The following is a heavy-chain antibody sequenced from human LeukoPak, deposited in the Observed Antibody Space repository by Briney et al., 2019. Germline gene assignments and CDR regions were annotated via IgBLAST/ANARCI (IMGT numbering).Heavy chain of an antibody. CDR1: GYTFTSYD. CDR3: ARMYYFDSGSDNWFDP. V-gene: IGHV1-8*01. Sequence: GASVKVSCKASGYTFTSYDINWVRQATGQGLEWMGWMNPNSGYTGYAQKFQGRVTMTRNTSISTAYMELSSLRSEDTAVYYCARMYYFDSGSDNWFDPWGQGTLVTVSS. D-gene: IGHD3-10*01. J-gene: IGHJ5*02. CDR2: MNPNSGYT.